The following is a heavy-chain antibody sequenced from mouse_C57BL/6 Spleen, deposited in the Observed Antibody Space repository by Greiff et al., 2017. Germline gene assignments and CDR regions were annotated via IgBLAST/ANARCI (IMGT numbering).Heavy chain of an antibody. CDR1: GFTFSSYG. J-gene: IGHJ1*03. CDR3: ARHWDVGYFDV. V-gene: IGHV5-6*01. Sequence: EVMLVESGGDLVKPGGSLKLSCAASGFTFSSYGMSWVRQTPDKRLEWVATISSGGSYTYYPDSVKGRFTISRDNAKNTLYLQLSSLKSEDTAMYYCARHWDVGYFDVWGTGTTVTVSS. CDR2: ISSGGSYT. D-gene: IGHD4-1*01.